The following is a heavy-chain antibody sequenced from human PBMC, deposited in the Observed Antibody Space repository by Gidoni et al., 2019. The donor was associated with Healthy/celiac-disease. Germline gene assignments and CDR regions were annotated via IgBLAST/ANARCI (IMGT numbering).Heavy chain of an antibody. CDR1: GFTFSSYA. V-gene: IGHV3-23*01. CDR2: ISGSGGST. D-gene: IGHD3-3*01. Sequence: EVQLLESGGGLVQPGGSLRLSCAASGFTFSSYAMSWVRQAPGKGLEWVSAISGSGGSTYYADSVKGRFTISRDNSKNTLYLQMNSLRAEDTAVYYCAKEETAYYDFWSGYSPYGMDVWGQGTTVTVSS. J-gene: IGHJ6*02. CDR3: AKEETAYYDFWSGYSPYGMDV.